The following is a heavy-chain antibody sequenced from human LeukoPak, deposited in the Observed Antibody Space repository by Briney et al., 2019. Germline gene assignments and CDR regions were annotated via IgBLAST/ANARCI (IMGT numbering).Heavy chain of an antibody. V-gene: IGHV1-8*03. Sequence: GASVKVSCKASGYTFTTYDINWVRQATGQGLEWMGWMNPNSGYTGYAQKFQGRVTITRDTSISTAYMELSSLRSEDTAVYYCARVAGSIDYWGQGTLVTVSS. D-gene: IGHD6-19*01. J-gene: IGHJ4*02. CDR1: GYTFTTYD. CDR2: MNPNSGYT. CDR3: ARVAGSIDY.